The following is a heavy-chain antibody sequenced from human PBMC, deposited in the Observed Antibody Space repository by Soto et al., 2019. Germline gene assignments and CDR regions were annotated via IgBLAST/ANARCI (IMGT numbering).Heavy chain of an antibody. CDR3: ARDRDDYGSGNYYNRIDF. V-gene: IGHV1-69*01. CDR2: IIPIFGTP. J-gene: IGHJ4*02. CDR1: GGIFSTYA. Sequence: QVQLVQPGAEVKKPGSSVKVSCKASGGIFSTYAISWLRRAPGQGLEWMGGIIPIFGTPNYAQRFQGRVTINADESTSTAYMEMSRLRSEDTAVYYCARDRDDYGSGNYYNRIDFWGQGTLVTVSS. D-gene: IGHD3-10*01.